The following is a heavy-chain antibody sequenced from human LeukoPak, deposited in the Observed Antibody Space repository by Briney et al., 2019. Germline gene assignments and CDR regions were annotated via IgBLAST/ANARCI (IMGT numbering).Heavy chain of an antibody. CDR2: ISYDGSSK. CDR3: AREAARPEPDAFDI. D-gene: IGHD6-6*01. CDR1: GFTFSTYA. J-gene: IGHJ3*02. Sequence: PGRSLRLSCAASGFTFSTYAMHWVRQAPGKGLEWVAVISYDGSSKYYADSVKGRFTISRDNSKNTLYLQMNSLRAEDTAVYYCAREAARPEPDAFDIWGQGTMVTVSS. V-gene: IGHV3-30*04.